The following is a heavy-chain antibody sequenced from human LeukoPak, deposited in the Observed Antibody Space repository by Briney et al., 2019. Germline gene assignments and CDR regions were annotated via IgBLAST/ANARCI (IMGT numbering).Heavy chain of an antibody. Sequence: MASETLSLTCTVSGDSISSRSYYWGWIRQPPGKGLEWIGSIYYSGSTYYSPSLKSRVTISVNTSKNQFSLKLSSVTATDTAVYYCARRGHRGVIMQPRAFDIWGQGTMVTVSS. D-gene: IGHD3-10*01. V-gene: IGHV4-39*07. J-gene: IGHJ3*02. CDR3: ARRGHRGVIMQPRAFDI. CDR2: IYYSGST. CDR1: GDSISSRSYY.